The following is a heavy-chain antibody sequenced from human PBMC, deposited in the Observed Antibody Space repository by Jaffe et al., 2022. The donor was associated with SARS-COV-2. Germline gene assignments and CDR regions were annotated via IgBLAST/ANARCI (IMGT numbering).Heavy chain of an antibody. CDR2: IKQDGREI. J-gene: IGHJ4*02. Sequence: EVQLVESGGGLVQPGGSLRLSCAASGFTFSSYWMSWVRQAPGKGPEWVANIKQDGREIYYVDSVKGRFTISRDNAKNSLYLQMNSLRAEDTAVYYCVRTEDSSSFDYWGLGALISVSS. CDR3: VRTEDSSSFDY. V-gene: IGHV3-7*03. D-gene: IGHD6-6*01. CDR1: GFTFSSYW.